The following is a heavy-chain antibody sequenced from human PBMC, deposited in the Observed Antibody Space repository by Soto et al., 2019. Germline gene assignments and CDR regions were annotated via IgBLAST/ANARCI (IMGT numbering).Heavy chain of an antibody. CDR1: GFTFSSYG. J-gene: IGHJ6*02. CDR2: MSNDGTSR. CDR3: AKVRVKDYYYYAMDV. D-gene: IGHD4-4*01. V-gene: IGHV3-30*18. Sequence: PGGSLRLSCXASGFTFSSYGMHWVRQAPGKGLEWVAVMSNDGTSRFYADSVKGRFTISRDNSKNTLYLQMNSLRAEDTAIYYCAKVRVKDYYYYAMDVWGQGTTVTVSS.